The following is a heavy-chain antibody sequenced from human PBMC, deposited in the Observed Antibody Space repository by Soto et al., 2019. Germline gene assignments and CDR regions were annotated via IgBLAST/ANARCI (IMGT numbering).Heavy chain of an antibody. Sequence: SVKVSCKASGGTFSSYAISWVRQAPGQGLEWMGGIIPIFGTANYAQKFQGRVTITADESTSTAYMELSRLRSDDTAVYYCARALAAAVTIDPYYFDYWGQGTLVTVSS. J-gene: IGHJ4*02. D-gene: IGHD6-13*01. CDR2: IIPIFGTA. CDR1: GGTFSSYA. V-gene: IGHV1-69*13. CDR3: ARALAAAVTIDPYYFDY.